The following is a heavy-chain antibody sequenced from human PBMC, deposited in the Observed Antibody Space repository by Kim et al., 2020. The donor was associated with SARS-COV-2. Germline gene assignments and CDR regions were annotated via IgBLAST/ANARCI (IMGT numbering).Heavy chain of an antibody. CDR2: ISSGGGNT. D-gene: IGHD2-15*01. Sequence: GGSLRLSCAASGFTFSKYAMPWVRQAPGKGLEWVSAISSGGGNTYYADSVKGRFSISRDSSINTLYLQMNSLRIDDTAVYYCVKGLGCGLGGPPGYSYGLVVGGEGPTVAGSS. CDR3: VKGLGCGLGGPPGYSYGLVV. V-gene: IGHV3-23*01. CDR1: GFTFSKYA. J-gene: IGHJ6*04.